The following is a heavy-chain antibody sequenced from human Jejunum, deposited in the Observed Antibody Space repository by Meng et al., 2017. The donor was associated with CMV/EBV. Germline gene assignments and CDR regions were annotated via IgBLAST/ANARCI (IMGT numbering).Heavy chain of an antibody. CDR1: GESFNNYS. V-gene: IGHV4-34*01. CDR2: INYSGST. Sequence: CVVYGESFNNYSWTWIRQPPGKGLEWIGEINYSGSTNYNPSLKSRVTISVDTSKNQFSLNLNSVTAADTAVYYCATSFPDAWELLAYWGQGTLVTVSS. D-gene: IGHD1-26*01. CDR3: ATSFPDAWELLAY. J-gene: IGHJ4*02.